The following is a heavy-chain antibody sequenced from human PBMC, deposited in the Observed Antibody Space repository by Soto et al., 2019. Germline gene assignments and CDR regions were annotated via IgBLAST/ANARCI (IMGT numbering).Heavy chain of an antibody. CDR3: ARSPGGATLLDY. D-gene: IGHD1-26*01. CDR1: VGSIISYY. V-gene: IGHV4-4*07. J-gene: IGHJ4*02. CDR2: IYTSGST. Sequence: QVQLQESGPGLVKPSETLSLTCTVPVGSIISYYWTWSRHPPGKGLEWIGRIYTSGSTNYNPSLKSRVTMSVDTSKNQFSLKLSSVTAADTAVYYCARSPGGATLLDYWGQGTLVTVSS.